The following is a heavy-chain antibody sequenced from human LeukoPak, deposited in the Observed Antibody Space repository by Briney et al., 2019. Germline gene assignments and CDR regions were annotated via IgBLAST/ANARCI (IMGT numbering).Heavy chain of an antibody. CDR1: GGSISSSSYY. Sequence: PSETLSLTCTVSGGSISSSSYYWGWIRQPPGKGLEWIGSIHYSGSTYYNPSLKSRVTISVDTSKNQFSLKLSSVTAADTAVYYCARLGAGTTDYWGQGTLVTVSS. CDR2: IHYSGST. CDR3: ARLGAGTTDY. J-gene: IGHJ4*02. D-gene: IGHD1-1*01. V-gene: IGHV4-39*01.